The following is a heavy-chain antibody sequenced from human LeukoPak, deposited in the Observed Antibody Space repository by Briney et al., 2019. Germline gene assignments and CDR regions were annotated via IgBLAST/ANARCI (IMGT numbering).Heavy chain of an antibody. CDR1: GYSISSGYF. Sequence: NSSETLSLTCTVSGYSISSGYFWGWIRQPPGKGLEWIGEINHNGSSNYNPSLKSRVTISLDTSKNQFSLNLSSVTAADTAVYYCAREGYCSGTSCYNFNYWGQGTLVTVSS. CDR3: AREGYCSGTSCYNFNY. CDR2: INHNGSS. D-gene: IGHD2-2*02. J-gene: IGHJ4*02. V-gene: IGHV4-38-2*02.